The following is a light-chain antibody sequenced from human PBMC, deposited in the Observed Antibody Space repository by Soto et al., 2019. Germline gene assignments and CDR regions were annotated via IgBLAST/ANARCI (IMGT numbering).Light chain of an antibody. CDR1: QSVSSN. V-gene: IGKV3-15*01. J-gene: IGKJ2*01. CDR3: QQYNNWPPYT. Sequence: EIVMTQSPATLSVSPGERATLSCRASQSVSSNLAWYQQKPGQAPRLLIYGAPTRATGIPARFSGSGSGTEFTLTLSSLQSEDFAVYYCQQYNNWPPYTFGQGTKLEIK. CDR2: GAP.